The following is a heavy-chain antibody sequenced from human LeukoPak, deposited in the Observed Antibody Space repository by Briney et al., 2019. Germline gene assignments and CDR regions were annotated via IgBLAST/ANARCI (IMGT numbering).Heavy chain of an antibody. CDR3: ARGKQLARFDY. Sequence: SETLSLTCTVSGGSISSHYWSWIRQPPGKGLEWIGYISYIGSTNYNPSLKSRVTISVDTSKNQFSLNLSSVTAADTAVYYCARGKQLARFDYWGQGTLVTVSS. D-gene: IGHD6-6*01. CDR1: GGSISSHY. J-gene: IGHJ4*02. CDR2: ISYIGST. V-gene: IGHV4-59*11.